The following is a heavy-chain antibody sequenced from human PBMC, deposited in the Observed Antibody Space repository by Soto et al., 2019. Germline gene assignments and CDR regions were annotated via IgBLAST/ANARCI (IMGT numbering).Heavy chain of an antibody. CDR1: GGSISSGGYS. Sequence: QLQLQESGSGLVKPSQTLSLTCAVSGGSISSGGYSWSWIRQPPGKDLEWIGYIYHSGTTYYKPSLQSRVTISVHRSKNQFALKRRSVTAADTAVYYCAGTAGYCTGGSCYRGFDPWGQGTLVTVSS. CDR3: AGTAGYCTGGSCYRGFDP. J-gene: IGHJ5*02. CDR2: IYHSGTT. V-gene: IGHV4-30-2*01. D-gene: IGHD2-15*01.